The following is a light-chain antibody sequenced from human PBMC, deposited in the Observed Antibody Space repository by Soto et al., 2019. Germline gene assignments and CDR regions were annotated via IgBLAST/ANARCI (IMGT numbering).Light chain of an antibody. V-gene: IGKV1-39*01. CDR3: QQSYTIPFT. CDR1: QSISSY. Sequence: DIQMTQSPSSLSAYVGDRITITCRASQSISSYLNWYYQKPGKAPKLLISAASSLHSGVPSRFSGSGSGADFTLTISSLQPEDFATYFCQQSYTIPFTFGQGTKVDIK. J-gene: IGKJ2*01. CDR2: AAS.